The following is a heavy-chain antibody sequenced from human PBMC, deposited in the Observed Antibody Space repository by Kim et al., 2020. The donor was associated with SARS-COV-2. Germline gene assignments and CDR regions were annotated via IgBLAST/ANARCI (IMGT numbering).Heavy chain of an antibody. Sequence: GGSLRLSCAASGFTFTTYDMNWVRQAPGKGLEWVSYISRTSSHTYEADSVRGRFTISRDNAKNSLYLQMNSLTVEDTAVYYCERDRNTRARIGGMDVWGPGPTATASS. CDR3: ERDRNTRARIGGMDV. CDR2: ISRTSSHT. D-gene: IGHD5-12*01. CDR1: GFTFTTYD. V-gene: IGHV3-21*01. J-gene: IGHJ6*02.